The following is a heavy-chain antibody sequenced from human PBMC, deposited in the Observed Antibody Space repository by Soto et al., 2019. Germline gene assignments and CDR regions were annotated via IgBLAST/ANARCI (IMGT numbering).Heavy chain of an antibody. CDR2: IYYSGST. CDR3: VREAQQSTMIAMVSCHWEFDL. V-gene: IGHV4-31*03. CDR1: GGSISSAGYY. J-gene: IGHJ2*01. Sequence: SETLSLTCTVSGGSISSAGYYWNWIRQHPGKGLEWIGYIYYSGSTYYNPSLKSRVTISVDTSKNQFSLKLSSVTAADTAVYYCVREAQQSTMIAMVSCHWEFDLCGSGTLVT. D-gene: IGHD3-22*01.